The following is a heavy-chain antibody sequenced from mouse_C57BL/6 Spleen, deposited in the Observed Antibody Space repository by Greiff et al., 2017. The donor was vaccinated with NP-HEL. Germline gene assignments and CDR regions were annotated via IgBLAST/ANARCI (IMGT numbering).Heavy chain of an antibody. J-gene: IGHJ2*01. Sequence: QVQLKEPGAELVKPGASVKLSCKASGYTFTSYWMQWVKQRPGQGLEWIGEIDPSDSYTNYNQKFKGKATFTVDTSSSTAYMQLSSLTSEDSAVYYCARFGTLGRDYWGQGTTLTVSS. CDR3: ARFGTLGRDY. CDR2: IDPSDSYT. CDR1: GYTFTSYW. D-gene: IGHD4-1*01. V-gene: IGHV1-50*01.